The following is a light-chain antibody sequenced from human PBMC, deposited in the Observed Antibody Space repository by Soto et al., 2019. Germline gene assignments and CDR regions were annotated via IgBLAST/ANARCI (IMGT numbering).Light chain of an antibody. CDR1: QSVSTNY. Sequence: EIVLTQSPGTLSLSPGERATLSCRASQSVSTNYLAWYQQKPGQAPRVXIYGASNRATGIPDRSSGSGSGTDFTLIISRLEPEDFEVYYCQHYVTSLTTFGQGTKVDIK. CDR2: GAS. CDR3: QHYVTSLTT. J-gene: IGKJ1*01. V-gene: IGKV3-20*01.